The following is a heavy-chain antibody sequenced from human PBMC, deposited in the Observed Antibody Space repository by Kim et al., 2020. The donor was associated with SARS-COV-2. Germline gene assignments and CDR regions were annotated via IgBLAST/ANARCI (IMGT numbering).Heavy chain of an antibody. V-gene: IGHV3-33*08. CDR2: IWYDGSNK. CDR1: GFTFSSYG. CDR3: ARDPIPLNYYDSSGYYPNQDAFDF. Sequence: GGSLRLSCAASGFTFSSYGMHWVRQAPGKGLEWVAVIWYDGSNKYYADSVKGRFTISRDNSKNTLYLQMNSLRAEDTAVYYCARDPIPLNYYDSSGYYPNQDAFDFWGQGTMVTVSS. D-gene: IGHD3-22*01. J-gene: IGHJ3*01.